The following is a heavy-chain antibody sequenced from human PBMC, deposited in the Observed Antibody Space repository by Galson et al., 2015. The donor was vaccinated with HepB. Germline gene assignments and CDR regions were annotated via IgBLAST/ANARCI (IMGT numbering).Heavy chain of an antibody. CDR2: IYYSGNT. CDR3: ARHTRCTTCNTPLGTFDI. Sequence: SETLSLTCTVSGGSTSSTTYYWGWIRQPPGKGLERIGSIYYSGNTYYNPSLKRRITISVDTSKDQFSLMLSSVTAADTAVYYCARHTRCTTCNTPLGTFDIWGQGTMVTVSS. CDR1: GGSTSSTTYY. D-gene: IGHD2-2*02. J-gene: IGHJ3*02. V-gene: IGHV4-39*01.